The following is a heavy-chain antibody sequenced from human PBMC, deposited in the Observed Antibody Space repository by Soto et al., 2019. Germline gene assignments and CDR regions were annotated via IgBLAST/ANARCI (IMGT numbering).Heavy chain of an antibody. V-gene: IGHV4-34*01. J-gene: IGHJ6*04. CDR3: ARGTADGGYYGIDA. CDR1: GGSFSGYY. D-gene: IGHD4-17*01. Sequence: PSETPSLTRAVYGGSFSGYYWSWIRQPPGKGLEWIGEINHSVSTNYNPSLKSRVTISVDTSKNQFSLKLSSVTAADTAVYYCARGTADGGYYGIDASGEETTVAFSS. CDR2: INHSVST.